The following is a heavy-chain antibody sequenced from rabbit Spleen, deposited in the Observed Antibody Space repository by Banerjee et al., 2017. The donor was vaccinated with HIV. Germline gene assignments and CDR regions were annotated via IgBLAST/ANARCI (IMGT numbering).Heavy chain of an antibody. J-gene: IGHJ6*01. D-gene: IGHD8-1*01. CDR3: ARDSGSSFSSYGMDL. V-gene: IGHV1S45*01. CDR2: IDPVFGSA. CDR1: GFDFSSWYY. Sequence: QEQLVESGGGLVKPGGTLTLTCKASGFDFSSWYYMSWVRQAPGKGLEWIGYIDPVFGSAYYASWVNGRFSISKTSSTTVTLQMTSLTAADTATYFCARDSGSSFSSYGMDLWGPGTLAPS.